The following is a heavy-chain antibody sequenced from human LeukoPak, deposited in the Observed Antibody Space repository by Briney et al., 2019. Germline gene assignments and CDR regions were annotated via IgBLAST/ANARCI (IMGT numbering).Heavy chain of an antibody. D-gene: IGHD3-10*01. CDR2: IYTSGST. CDR1: GGSISSGSYY. J-gene: IGHJ6*03. Sequence: TPSETLSLTCTVSGGSISSGSYYWSWIRQPAGRGLEWIGRIYTSGSTNYNPSLKSRVTISVDTSKNQFSLKVSSVTAADTAVYYCARVFDSGSQAYFYYMDVWGKGTTVTISS. V-gene: IGHV4-61*02. CDR3: ARVFDSGSQAYFYYMDV.